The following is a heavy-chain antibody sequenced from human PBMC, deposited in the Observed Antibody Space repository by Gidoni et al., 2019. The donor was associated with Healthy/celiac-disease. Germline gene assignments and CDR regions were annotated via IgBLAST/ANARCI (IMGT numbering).Heavy chain of an antibody. D-gene: IGHD1-26*01. CDR1: GVTFSSYA. CDR3: ARDRGSLWYFDL. Sequence: VVPPGRSLRPSFAASGVTFSSYAMHWVRQAPGKGMEWVAVISNDGSNKYYADSVKGRFTISRDNSKNTLYLQMNSLRAEDTAVYYCARDRGSLWYFDLWGRGTLVTVSS. J-gene: IGHJ2*01. CDR2: ISNDGSNK. V-gene: IGHV3-30*04.